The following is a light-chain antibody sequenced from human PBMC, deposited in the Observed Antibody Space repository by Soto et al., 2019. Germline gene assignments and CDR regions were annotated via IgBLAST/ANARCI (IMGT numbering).Light chain of an antibody. CDR2: GAS. CDR1: QSVSSNL. V-gene: IGKV3-20*01. Sequence: EIVLAQSPGTLSLSPGERATLSCRASQSVSSNLLAWYQEKPGQAPRLLIYGASTRATGIPDRFSGSGSGTDFTIAISTLEPEDFAVYYCRQYGRSLASAIGGGTKVEI. CDR3: RQYGRSLASA. J-gene: IGKJ4*01.